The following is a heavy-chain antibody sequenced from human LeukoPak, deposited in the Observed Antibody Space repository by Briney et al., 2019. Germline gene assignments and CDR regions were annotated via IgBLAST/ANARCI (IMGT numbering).Heavy chain of an antibody. V-gene: IGHV3-53*01. J-gene: IGHJ4*02. CDR2: IYSGGST. D-gene: IGHD3-16*02. CDR3: ARDHRDYVWGSYRYTGNYFDY. CDR1: GFTVSSNY. Sequence: GGSLRLSCAASGFTVSSNYMSWVRQAPGKGLEWVSVIYSGGSTYYADSVKGRFTISRDNSKNTLYLQMNSLRAEDTAVYYCARDHRDYVWGSYRYTGNYFDYWGQGTLVTVSS.